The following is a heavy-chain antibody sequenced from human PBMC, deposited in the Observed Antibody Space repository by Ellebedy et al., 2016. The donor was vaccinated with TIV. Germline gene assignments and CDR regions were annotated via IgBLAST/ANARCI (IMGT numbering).Heavy chain of an antibody. V-gene: IGHV1-46*01. CDR2: INPNCGST. D-gene: IGHD3-22*01. CDR3: ARLGYDSSGTTT. J-gene: IGHJ4*02. Sequence: AASVKVSCKASGYTFTRFYMHWVRQAPGQGLEWMGIINPNCGSTTYAQKFQGRVTMTRDTSTSTVYMELSSLRSEDTAVYYCARLGYDSSGTTTWGQGTLVSVSS. CDR1: GYTFTRFY.